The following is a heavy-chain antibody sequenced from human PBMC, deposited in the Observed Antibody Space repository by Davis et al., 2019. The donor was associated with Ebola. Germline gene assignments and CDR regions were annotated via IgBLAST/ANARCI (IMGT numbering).Heavy chain of an antibody. CDR2: IWNDGSNK. CDR3: ARDRATIVVAYYFDY. J-gene: IGHJ4*02. Sequence: GESLKISCAASGFAFSGYGMHWVRQAPGKGLEWVAVIWNDGSNKYYTDSVKGRFTISRDNSKNTLYLQMNSLRAEDTAVYYCARDRATIVVAYYFDYWGQGTLVTVSS. CDR1: GFAFSGYG. D-gene: IGHD3-22*01. V-gene: IGHV3-33*01.